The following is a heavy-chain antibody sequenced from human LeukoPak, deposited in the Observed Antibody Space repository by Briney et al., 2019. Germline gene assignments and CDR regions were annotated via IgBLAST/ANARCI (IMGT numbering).Heavy chain of an antibody. Sequence: SETLSPTCTVSGGSISSSNYYWGWIRQPPGKGLEWIGSIYYSGSTYYSPSLKSRVTISVDASKNQFSLKLSSVTAADTAVYYCARPNIRYCSGGACSNDGSDHWGQGTLVTVSS. CDR1: GGSISSSNYY. J-gene: IGHJ4*02. D-gene: IGHD2-15*01. CDR2: IYYSGST. CDR3: ARPNIRYCSGGACSNDGSDH. V-gene: IGHV4-39*07.